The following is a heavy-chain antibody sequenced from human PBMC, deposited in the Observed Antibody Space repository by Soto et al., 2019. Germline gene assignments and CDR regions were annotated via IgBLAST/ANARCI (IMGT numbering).Heavy chain of an antibody. Sequence: GGSLRLSCAASGFTFSSYGMHWVRQAPGKGLEWVAVISYDGSNKYYADSAKGRFTISRDNSKNTLYLQMNSLRAEDTAVYYCAKEYNWNYFYYYYGMDVWGQGTTVTVSS. CDR2: ISYDGSNK. J-gene: IGHJ6*02. CDR1: GFTFSSYG. CDR3: AKEYNWNYFYYYYGMDV. D-gene: IGHD1-7*01. V-gene: IGHV3-30*18.